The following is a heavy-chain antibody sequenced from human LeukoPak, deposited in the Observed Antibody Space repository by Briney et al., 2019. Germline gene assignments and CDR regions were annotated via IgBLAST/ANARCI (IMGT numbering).Heavy chain of an antibody. D-gene: IGHD6-19*01. CDR3: ARDRSIAVAGDYYYYYMDV. V-gene: IGHV4-4*07. Sequence: SETLSLTCSVSGGSISSHYWSWIRQPAGKGLVWIGRIYTSGSTNYNPSLKSRVTISVDTSKNQFSLKLSSVTAADTAVYYCARDRSIAVAGDYYYYYMDVWGKGTTVTVSS. CDR1: GGSISSHY. CDR2: IYTSGST. J-gene: IGHJ6*03.